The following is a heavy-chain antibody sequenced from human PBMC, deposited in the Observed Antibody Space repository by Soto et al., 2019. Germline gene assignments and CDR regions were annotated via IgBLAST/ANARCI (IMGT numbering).Heavy chain of an antibody. V-gene: IGHV4-4*02. Sequence: QVQLQESGPGLVRPSETLSLTCIVSGGSITSRKWWSWVRQSPEKGLEWIGEGYSDGTITTYNPSLKSRVAMSTNIFKNQGSLTLRSVTAADTAVYYCATQTISYCWNIWGQGPAVTVSS. D-gene: IGHD2-8*02. J-gene: IGHJ6*02. CDR2: GYSDGTIT. CDR3: ATQTISYCWNI. CDR1: GGSITSRKW.